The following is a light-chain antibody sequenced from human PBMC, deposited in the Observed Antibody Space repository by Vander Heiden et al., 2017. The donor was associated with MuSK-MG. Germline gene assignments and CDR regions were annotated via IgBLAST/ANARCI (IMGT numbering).Light chain of an antibody. CDR2: AAS. CDR3: QQSYSTPKT. V-gene: IGKV1-39*01. Sequence: DIQMTQSPSSLSASVGDRVTITCRASQRISTYLNWYQQKPGKAPKLLIYAASSLQSGVPLRFSGSGSGTEFTLTISNLQPEDFATYYCQQSYSTPKTFGQGTKLEIK. J-gene: IGKJ2*01. CDR1: QRISTY.